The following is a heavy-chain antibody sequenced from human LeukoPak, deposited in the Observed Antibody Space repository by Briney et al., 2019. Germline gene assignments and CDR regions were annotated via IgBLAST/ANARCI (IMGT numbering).Heavy chain of an antibody. V-gene: IGHV3-23*01. J-gene: IGHJ5*02. CDR1: VFTFSNYA. Sequence: GGSLRLSCAASVFTFSNYAMSWVRQAPGKGLEWVSVISGNGGRTYYADSVKGRFTISRDNSKNTLYLQMNSLRAEDTAVYYCAKVRDMDTVLGRFDKWGQGTLVTVSS. D-gene: IGHD5-18*01. CDR3: AKVRDMDTVLGRFDK. CDR2: ISGNGGRT.